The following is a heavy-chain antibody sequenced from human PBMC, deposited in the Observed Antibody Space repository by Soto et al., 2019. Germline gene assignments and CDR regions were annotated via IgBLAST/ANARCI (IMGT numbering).Heavy chain of an antibody. V-gene: IGHV3-48*01. D-gene: IGHD5-12*01. J-gene: IGHJ4*02. CDR1: GFTYSNYA. CDR3: AREWSVANPGY. Sequence: GGSLRLSCAASGFTYSNYAMNWVRQAPEKGLEWVAYISASSSSIYYADSVKGRFTISRDNSKNTLYLQMNSLRPEDTAVHYCAREWSVANPGYWGQGTQVTVSS. CDR2: ISASSSSI.